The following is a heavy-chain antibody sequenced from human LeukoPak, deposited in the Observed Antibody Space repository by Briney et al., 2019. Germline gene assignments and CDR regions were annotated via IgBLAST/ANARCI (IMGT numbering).Heavy chain of an antibody. CDR1: GFTFSNYA. CDR3: AKVRGSGTFAALDI. Sequence: GGSLRLSCAASGFTFSNYAMSWVRQAPGKGLEWVSSIGDNGSTTYYADSVKGRFTISRDNSKNTLYLQMNSLRAEDTALYYCAKVRGSGTFAALDIWGQGTMVTVSS. CDR2: IGDNGSTT. D-gene: IGHD2-2*01. J-gene: IGHJ3*02. V-gene: IGHV3-23*01.